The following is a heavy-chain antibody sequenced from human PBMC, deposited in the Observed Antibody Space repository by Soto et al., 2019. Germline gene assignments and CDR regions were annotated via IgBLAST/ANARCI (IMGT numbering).Heavy chain of an antibody. V-gene: IGHV3-23*01. D-gene: IGHD3-22*01. CDR1: GFTFSSYA. J-gene: IGHJ4*02. Sequence: GSLRLSCAASGFTFSSYAMSWVRQAPGKGLEWVSAISGSGGSTYYADSVKGRFTISRDNAKNTLYLQMNSLRAEDTALYYCARGFTYYYDSSGYYYFDYWGQGTLVTVSS. CDR3: ARGFTYYYDSSGYYYFDY. CDR2: ISGSGGST.